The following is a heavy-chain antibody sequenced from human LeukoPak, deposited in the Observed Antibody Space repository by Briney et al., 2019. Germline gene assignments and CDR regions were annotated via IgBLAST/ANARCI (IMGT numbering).Heavy chain of an antibody. CDR1: GFTFSNYS. J-gene: IGHJ4*02. CDR3: SSSTGRTTNFDY. V-gene: IGHV3-48*04. Sequence: PGGSLRLSCVASGFTFSNYSMNWDRQAPGKGLEWVSYIRLRSNTIYYAESVKGRFTTSRDNAKNSLYLQMNSLRAEDTAVYYCSSSTGRTTNFDYWGQGTLGTVSS. D-gene: IGHD1-7*01. CDR2: IRLRSNTI.